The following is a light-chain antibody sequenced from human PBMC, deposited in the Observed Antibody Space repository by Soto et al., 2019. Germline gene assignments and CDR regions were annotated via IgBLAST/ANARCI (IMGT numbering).Light chain of an antibody. V-gene: IGLV2-14*01. Sequence: QPVLTQPASVSGSPGQSITISCTGTSSDAGGYKYVSWYQQHPGKAPKLMIYDVSNRPSGVSNRFSGSKSGNTASLSISGLQAEDEADYYCSSYSVTSTYVFGTGTKLTVL. CDR2: DVS. CDR3: SSYSVTSTYV. CDR1: SSDAGGYKY. J-gene: IGLJ1*01.